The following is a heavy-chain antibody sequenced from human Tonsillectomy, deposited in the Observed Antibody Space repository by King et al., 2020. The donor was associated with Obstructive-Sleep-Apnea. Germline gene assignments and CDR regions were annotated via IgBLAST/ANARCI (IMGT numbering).Heavy chain of an antibody. V-gene: IGHV1-46*01. J-gene: IGHJ5*01. CDR2: INPSGSHT. CDR1: GNIFTTLY. CDR3: ASDSYSSRPGWLDS. Sequence: QLVQSGAEMKKPGASVTVSCKASGNIFTTLYIHWVRQAPGQGLEWMGIINPSGSHTPYALKFQGRVTMTRDTATRSVTLELSSRRSDDTAIYFCASDSYSSRPGWLDSWGQGTLVTVSS. D-gene: IGHD6-13*01.